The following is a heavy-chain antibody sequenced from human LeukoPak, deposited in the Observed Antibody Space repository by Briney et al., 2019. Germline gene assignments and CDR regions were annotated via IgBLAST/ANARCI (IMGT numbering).Heavy chain of an antibody. CDR3: AKDTSGLRFLEWLLWGYFDY. CDR1: GFTFSSYA. CDR2: ISGSGGST. Sequence: GGSLRLSCAASGFTFSSYAMSWVRQAPGKGLEWVSAISGSGGSTYYADSVKGRFTISRDNSKYTLYLQMNSLRAEDTAVYYCAKDTSGLRFLEWLLWGYFDYWGQGTLVTVSS. V-gene: IGHV3-23*01. J-gene: IGHJ4*02. D-gene: IGHD3-3*01.